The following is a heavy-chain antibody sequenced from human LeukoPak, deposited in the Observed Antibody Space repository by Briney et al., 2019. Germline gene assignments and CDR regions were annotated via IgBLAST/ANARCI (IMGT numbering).Heavy chain of an antibody. CDR1: GYTFTSYD. Sequence: ASVKVSCKASGYTFTSYDINWVRQATGQGLEWMGWMNPNSGNTGYAQKFQGRVTMTRNTSISTAYMELSSLRSEDTAVYYCARFTSLEDYYDSSGYSTDVWGQGTTVTVSS. J-gene: IGHJ6*02. D-gene: IGHD3-22*01. CDR2: MNPNSGNT. CDR3: ARFTSLEDYYDSSGYSTDV. V-gene: IGHV1-8*01.